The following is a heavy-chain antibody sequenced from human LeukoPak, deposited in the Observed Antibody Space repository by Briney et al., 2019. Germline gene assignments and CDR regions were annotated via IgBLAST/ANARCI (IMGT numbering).Heavy chain of an antibody. J-gene: IGHJ4*02. D-gene: IGHD6-13*01. V-gene: IGHV1-2*02. CDR1: GYTFTGYY. Sequence: ASVKVPCKASGYTFTGYYMHWVRQAPGQGLEWMGWINLNSGGTNDAQKFQDRGTMTRDTSISTAYMELSRLRSDDTAVYYCARGYSSSWYLRYWGQGTLVTVSS. CDR2: INLNSGGT. CDR3: ARGYSSSWYLRY.